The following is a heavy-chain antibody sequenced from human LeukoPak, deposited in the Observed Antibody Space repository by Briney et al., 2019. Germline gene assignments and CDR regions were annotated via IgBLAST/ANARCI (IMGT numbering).Heavy chain of an antibody. CDR2: ISSSGDII. CDR3: ARDGYYYDSSGYYFDSDAFDI. D-gene: IGHD3-22*01. Sequence: GGSLRLSCAASGFTFSDFYMSWIRQAPGKGLEWISYISSSGDIIYYADSVKGRFTISRDNAKNSLYLQMNSLRAEDTAVYYCARDGYYYDSSGYYFDSDAFDIWGQGTMVTVSS. J-gene: IGHJ3*02. CDR1: GFTFSDFY. V-gene: IGHV3-11*01.